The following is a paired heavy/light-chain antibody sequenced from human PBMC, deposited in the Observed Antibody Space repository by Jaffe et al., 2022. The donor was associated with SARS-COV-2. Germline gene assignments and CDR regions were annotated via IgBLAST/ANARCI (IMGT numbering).Heavy chain of an antibody. CDR2: INPNSGGT. CDR1: GYTFTGYY. V-gene: IGHV1-2*02. Sequence: QVQLVQSGAEVKKPGASVKVSCKASGYTFTGYYMHWVRQAPGQGLEWMGWINPNSGGTNYAQKFQGRVTMTRDTSISTAYMELSRLRSDDTAVYYCARDRVSMNYDSSGYYYENWFDPWGQGTLVTVSS. D-gene: IGHD3-22*01. CDR3: ARDRVSMNYDSSGYYYENWFDP. J-gene: IGHJ5*02.
Light chain of an antibody. J-gene: IGKJ5*01. Sequence: DIQMTQSPSSVSASVGDRVTITCRASQGISSWLAWYQQKPGKAPKLLIYAASSLQSGVPSRFSGSGSGTDFTLTISSLQPEDFATYYCQQANSFSITFGQGTRLEIK. V-gene: IGKV1-12*01. CDR1: QGISSW. CDR2: AAS. CDR3: QQANSFSIT.